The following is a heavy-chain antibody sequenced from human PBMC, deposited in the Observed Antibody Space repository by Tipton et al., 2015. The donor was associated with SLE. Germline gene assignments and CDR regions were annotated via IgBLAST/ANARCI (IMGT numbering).Heavy chain of an antibody. D-gene: IGHD3-16*02. J-gene: IGHJ6*02. V-gene: IGHV3-33*08. CDR3: AGGLSYYYGMDV. CDR2: IWYDGSNK. CDR1: GFTFSSYG. Sequence: PLRLSCAASGFTFSSYGMHWVRQAPGKGLEWVAVIWYDGSNKYYADSVKGRFTISRDNSKNTLYLQMNSLRAEDTAVYYCAGGLSYYYGMDVWGQGTTVTVSS.